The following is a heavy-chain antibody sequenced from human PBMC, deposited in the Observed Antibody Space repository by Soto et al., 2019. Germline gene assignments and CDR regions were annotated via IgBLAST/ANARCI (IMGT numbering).Heavy chain of an antibody. CDR2: IWYDGSHK. D-gene: IGHD1-26*01. CDR1: GFTFSTYG. V-gene: IGHV3-33*01. Sequence: VQLVESGGGVVQPGRSLRLSCAASGFTFSTYGMHWVRQAPGTGLEWVAVIWYDGSHKDYADSVKGRFTISRDNSKNTLYLQMNSLRVEDTAVYYCARAVGPFDYWGQGTLVAVSS. J-gene: IGHJ4*02. CDR3: ARAVGPFDY.